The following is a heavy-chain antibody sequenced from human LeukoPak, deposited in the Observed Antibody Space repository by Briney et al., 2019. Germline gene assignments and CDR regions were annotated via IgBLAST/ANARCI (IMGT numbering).Heavy chain of an antibody. J-gene: IGHJ4*02. CDR3: ARKYSGSLTHFDY. CDR2: IKQDGSEK. CDR1: GFTVSSNY. V-gene: IGHV3-7*01. D-gene: IGHD1-26*01. Sequence: GGSLRLSCAASGFTVSSNYMNWVRQAPGKGLEWVANIKQDGSEKYYVDSVKGRFTISRDNAKNSLYLQMNSLRAEDTAVYYCARKYSGSLTHFDYWGQGTLVTVSS.